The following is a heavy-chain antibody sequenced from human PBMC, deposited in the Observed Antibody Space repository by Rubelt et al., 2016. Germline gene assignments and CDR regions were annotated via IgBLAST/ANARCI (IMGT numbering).Heavy chain of an antibody. CDR3: AGDVTHVISGSYFDAYEL. CDR1: GFNFGNYW. J-gene: IGHJ3*01. V-gene: IGHV3-74*01. Sequence: EVQLVESGGDLVQPGGSLRLSCAASGFNFGNYWMHWVRQAPGEGLVWVSRISGNGRTTSYAASGEGRFTISREKAKNTVYLHMNDLRGEETAVYYCAGDVTHVISGSYFDAYELWGQGTMLTVSS. CDR2: ISGNGRTT. D-gene: IGHD3-22*01.